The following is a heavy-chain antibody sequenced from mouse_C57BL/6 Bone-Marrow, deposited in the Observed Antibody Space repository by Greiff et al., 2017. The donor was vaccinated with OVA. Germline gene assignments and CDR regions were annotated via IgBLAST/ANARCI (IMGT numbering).Heavy chain of an antibody. Sequence: QVQLQQSGEERVKPGAEGKRGGKEAGEKGRREWRQGVKQRPGHGLEWIGEIDPSDSYSNYNQKFKGKATLTVDTSSSTAYMQLSSLTSEDSAVYYCARGRITTVVAPYFDDWGQGTTLTVSS. CDR1: GEKGRREW. J-gene: IGHJ2*01. CDR3: ARGRITTVVAPYFDD. D-gene: IGHD1-1*01. V-gene: IGHV1-50*01. CDR2: IDPSDSYS.